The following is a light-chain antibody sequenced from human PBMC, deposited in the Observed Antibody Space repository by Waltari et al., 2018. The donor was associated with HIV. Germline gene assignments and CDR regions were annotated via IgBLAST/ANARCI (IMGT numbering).Light chain of an antibody. J-gene: IGKJ4*01. CDR3: HYHGISPT. Sequence: EVVLTQSPGPLSFSPGETATLSCRASQAIVRNSLAWYQQKVGQPPRLLIYGASNRATGIPDRFSCRGSGTDFTLIVSRLQPEDFAVDYCHYHGISPTFGGGTKV. CDR2: GAS. CDR1: QAIVRNS. V-gene: IGKV3-20*01.